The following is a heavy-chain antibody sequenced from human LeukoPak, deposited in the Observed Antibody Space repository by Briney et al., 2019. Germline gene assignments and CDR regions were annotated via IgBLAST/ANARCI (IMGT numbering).Heavy chain of an antibody. J-gene: IGHJ4*02. CDR1: GGSISSSSYY. V-gene: IGHV4-39*01. Sequence: SETLSLTCTVSGGSISSSSYYWGWIRQPPGKGLEWIGSIYYSGSTYYNPSLKSRVTISVDTSKNQFSLKLSSVTAADTAVYYCARRKLVYCSGGSCSENRDYWGQGTLVTVSS. CDR2: IYYSGST. CDR3: ARRKLVYCSGGSCSENRDY. D-gene: IGHD2-15*01.